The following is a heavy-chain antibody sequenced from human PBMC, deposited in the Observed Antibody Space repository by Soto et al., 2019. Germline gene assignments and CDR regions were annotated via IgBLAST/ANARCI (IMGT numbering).Heavy chain of an antibody. V-gene: IGHV4-31*03. D-gene: IGHD2-21*02. CDR3: ARGHIVVVTAMGYNWFDP. CDR2: IYYSGST. J-gene: IGHJ5*02. CDR1: GGSINSGGYY. Sequence: QVQLQESGPGLVKPSQTLSLTCTVSGGSINSGGYYWSWIRQHPGKGLEWIGYIYYSGSTYYNPSLKSRVTISVDTSKSQFSLKLSSVTAADTAVYYCARGHIVVVTAMGYNWFDPWGQGTLVTVSS.